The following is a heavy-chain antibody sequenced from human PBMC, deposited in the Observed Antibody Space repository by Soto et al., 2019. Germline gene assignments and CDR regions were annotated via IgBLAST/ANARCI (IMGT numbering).Heavy chain of an antibody. V-gene: IGHV4-30-2*01. CDR3: ARVPAAGRAYFDY. D-gene: IGHD6-13*01. Sequence: QLQLQESGSGLVKPSQTLSLTCAVSGGSFSSGGYSWSWIRQPPGKGLEWIGYIYPNGRTHYNPSPNSRVTIPVDRSKHQLSLELISVTDADTAVYYCARVPAAGRAYFDYWGQGTLVTVSS. J-gene: IGHJ4*02. CDR1: GGSFSSGGYS. CDR2: IYPNGRT.